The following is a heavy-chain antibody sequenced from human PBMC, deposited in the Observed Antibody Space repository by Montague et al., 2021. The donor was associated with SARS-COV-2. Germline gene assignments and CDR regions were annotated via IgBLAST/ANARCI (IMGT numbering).Heavy chain of an antibody. CDR1: GFSLRTSGVG. CDR2: IYWDDDK. CDR3: VHSYADYLLDY. V-gene: IGHV2-5*02. Sequence: PALVKPTQTLTLTCSFSGFSLRTSGVGVGWIRQPPGKALEWLAIIYWDDDKRYSPSLKSRLTITKDTSKTQVVLTMTNMDPMDTSTYYCVHSYADYLLDYWGQGTLVSVSS. J-gene: IGHJ4*02. D-gene: IGHD3-16*01.